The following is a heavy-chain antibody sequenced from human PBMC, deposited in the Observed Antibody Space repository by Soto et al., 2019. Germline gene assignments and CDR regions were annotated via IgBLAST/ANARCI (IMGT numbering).Heavy chain of an antibody. J-gene: IGHJ6*03. CDR3: ARYGGARYYYYYYMDV. V-gene: IGHV4-34*01. CDR2: INHSGST. Sequence: SETLSLTCAVYGGSFSGYYWSWIRQPPGKGLEWIGEINHSGSTNYNPSLKSRVTISVDTSKNQFSLKLSSVTAADTAVYYCARYGGARYYYYYYMDVWGKGTTVTVSS. CDR1: GGSFSGYY. D-gene: IGHD3-10*01.